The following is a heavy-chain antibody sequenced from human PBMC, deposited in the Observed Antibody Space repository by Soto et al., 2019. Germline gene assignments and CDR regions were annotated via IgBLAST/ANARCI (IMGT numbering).Heavy chain of an antibody. V-gene: IGHV1-2*02. J-gene: IGHJ5*02. Sequence: GASLKVSCKASGYTFTAYYMHWVRQAPGQGLEWMGWINPNSGGTKYAQKFQGRVTMTRDTAISTAYMELNSLKSDDTAMYYCARGILDSGYDFAHRPWGQGTLVTVSS. D-gene: IGHD5-12*01. CDR2: INPNSGGT. CDR3: ARGILDSGYDFAHRP. CDR1: GYTFTAYY.